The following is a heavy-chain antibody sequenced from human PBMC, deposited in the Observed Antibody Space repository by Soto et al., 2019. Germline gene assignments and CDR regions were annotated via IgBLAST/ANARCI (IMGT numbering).Heavy chain of an antibody. J-gene: IGHJ6*02. V-gene: IGHV4-4*02. CDR1: GASVANDNW. CDR3: TRHFYYSMDV. Sequence: QVQLQESGPGLVKPSETLSLTCTVSGASVANDNWWSWVRQSPGKGLEWIGEVHHSVGNNNSPSLTSRVTISVDKSTNQFSLKLHALTAADSAVYFCTRHFYYSMDVWGQGTTVTVS. CDR2: VHHSVGN.